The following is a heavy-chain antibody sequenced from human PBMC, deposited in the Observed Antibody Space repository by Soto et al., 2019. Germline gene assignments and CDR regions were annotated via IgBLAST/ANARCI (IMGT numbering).Heavy chain of an antibody. J-gene: IGHJ4*02. D-gene: IGHD3-9*01. Sequence: QLQLQESGPGLVKPSETLSLTCTVSGGSISSSSYYWGWIRQPPGKGLEWIGSIYYSGSTYYNPSLKSRVTISVDTSKNQFSLKLSSVTAADTAVYYCARRYFDWLDGEYYFDYWGQGTLVTVSS. CDR3: ARRYFDWLDGEYYFDY. CDR1: GGSISSSSYY. V-gene: IGHV4-39*01. CDR2: IYYSGST.